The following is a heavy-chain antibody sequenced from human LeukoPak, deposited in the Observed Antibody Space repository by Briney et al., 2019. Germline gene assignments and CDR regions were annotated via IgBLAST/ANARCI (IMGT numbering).Heavy chain of an antibody. Sequence: SETLSLTCAVYGGSFSGYHWSWIRQPPGKGLEWIGEINHSGSTNYNPSLKSRVTISVDTSKNQFSLKLSSVTAADTAVYYCARGFRYYDSSGYYYPAFDIWGQGTMVTVSS. V-gene: IGHV4-34*01. CDR1: GGSFSGYH. J-gene: IGHJ3*02. D-gene: IGHD3-22*01. CDR3: ARGFRYYDSSGYYYPAFDI. CDR2: INHSGST.